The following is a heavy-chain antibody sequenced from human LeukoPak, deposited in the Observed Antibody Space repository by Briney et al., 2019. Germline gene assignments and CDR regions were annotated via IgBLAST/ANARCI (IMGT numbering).Heavy chain of an antibody. CDR1: GFTFSSYG. J-gene: IGHJ4*02. CDR2: ISGSGGST. D-gene: IGHD5-12*01. Sequence: GGTLRLSCAASGFTFSSYGMSWVRQAPGKGLEWVSAISGSGGSTYYADSVKGRFTISRDNSKNTLYLQMNSLRAEDTTVYYCAKDRGYSGYPQWGYWGQGTLVTVSS. CDR3: AKDRGYSGYPQWGY. V-gene: IGHV3-23*01.